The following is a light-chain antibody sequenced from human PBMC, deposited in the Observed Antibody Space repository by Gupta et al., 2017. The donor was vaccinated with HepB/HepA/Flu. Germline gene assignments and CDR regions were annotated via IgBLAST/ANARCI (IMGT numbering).Light chain of an antibody. Sequence: SSDLTQPPSVSVSPGQTATITCSGDKLGDRYACWYQQKPGRSPVLVIYQDNKRPSGIPERFSGSNSGNTATLTISGTQAMDEADYYCQAWDSSTAVFGGGTKLTVL. V-gene: IGLV3-1*01. CDR2: QDN. CDR3: QAWDSSTAV. J-gene: IGLJ2*01. CDR1: KLGDRY.